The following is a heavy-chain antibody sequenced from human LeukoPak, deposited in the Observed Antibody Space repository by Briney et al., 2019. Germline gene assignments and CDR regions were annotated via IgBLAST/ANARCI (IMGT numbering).Heavy chain of an antibody. Sequence: PGGSLRLSCAASGFTVTNYYMSWVRQAPGKGLEWVSVTYSGGDTFHADSVKGRFTLSRDNSKNILYLQMNSLRAEDTAVYYCTRDPDGWGQGTLVTVSS. CDR2: TYSGGDT. J-gene: IGHJ4*02. V-gene: IGHV3-66*01. CDR3: TRDPDG. CDR1: GFTVTNYY.